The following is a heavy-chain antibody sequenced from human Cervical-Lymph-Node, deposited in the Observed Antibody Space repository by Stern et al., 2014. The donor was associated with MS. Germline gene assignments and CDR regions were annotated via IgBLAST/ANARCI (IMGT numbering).Heavy chain of an antibody. CDR3: AKENYDFWNFDY. D-gene: IGHD3-3*01. V-gene: IGHV3-23*04. J-gene: IGHJ4*02. CDR2: ISGRGDRT. CDR1: GFTFSSYA. Sequence: EDQLVESGGGLVPPGGSLRLSCAASGFTFSSYAMRWVRQAPGKALAWVSAISGRGDRTYYADSVKCRFPLSRDNSKNTLYLQMNSLRAEDTAVYYCAKENYDFWNFDYWGQGTLVTVSS.